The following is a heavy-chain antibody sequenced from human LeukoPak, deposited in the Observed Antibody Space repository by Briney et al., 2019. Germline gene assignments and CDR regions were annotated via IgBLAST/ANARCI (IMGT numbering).Heavy chain of an antibody. Sequence: GGSLRLSGAASGFTFSSYNMNWVRQAPGKGLEWVSSITSSSRYIYYTDSVRGRFTISRDNAKNSLYLQMNSLRAEDTAVYYCARDSGYCSGGSCDHDAFDIWGQGTMVTVSS. V-gene: IGHV3-21*01. D-gene: IGHD2-15*01. J-gene: IGHJ3*02. CDR3: ARDSGYCSGGSCDHDAFDI. CDR1: GFTFSSYN. CDR2: ITSSSRYI.